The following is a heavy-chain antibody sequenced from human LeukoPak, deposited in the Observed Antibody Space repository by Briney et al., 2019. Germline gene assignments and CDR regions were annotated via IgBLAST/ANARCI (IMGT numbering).Heavy chain of an antibody. CDR2: IIPIFGTA. D-gene: IGHD3-22*01. V-gene: IGHV1-69*13. CDR3: ARDRPPRHYDSQSHAFDI. CDR1: GGTFSSYA. Sequence: SVKVSCKASGGTFSSYAISWVRQASGQGLEWMGGIIPIFGTANYAQKFQGRVTITADESTSTAYMELSSLRSEDTAVYYCARDRPPRHYDSQSHAFDIWGQGTMVTVSS. J-gene: IGHJ3*02.